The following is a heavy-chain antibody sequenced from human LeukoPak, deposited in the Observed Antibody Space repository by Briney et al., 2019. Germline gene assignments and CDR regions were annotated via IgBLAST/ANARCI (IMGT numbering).Heavy chain of an antibody. CDR3: ARGSPTGLGDHDAFDI. J-gene: IGHJ3*02. Sequence: SVTLSLTCGISGGSLSAYYWNWIRQPPGKGLEWIGEINHSGITDHNPSLKSRVTISLDTSKNQFSLKLSSVTAADTAVYYCARGSPTGLGDHDAFDIWGQGTMVTVSS. V-gene: IGHV4-34*01. CDR1: GGSLSAYY. D-gene: IGHD3-16*01. CDR2: INHSGIT.